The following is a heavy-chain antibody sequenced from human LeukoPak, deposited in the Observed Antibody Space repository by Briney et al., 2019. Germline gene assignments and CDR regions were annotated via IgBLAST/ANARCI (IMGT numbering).Heavy chain of an antibody. CDR2: IYYSGST. CDR1: GGSISSYY. D-gene: IGHD5-12*01. CDR3: ARVGYVDIVATTIRGWFDP. V-gene: IGHV4-59*01. Sequence: PSETLSLTCTVSGGSISSYYWSWIRQPSGKGLEWIGYIYYSGSTNYNPSLKSRVTISVDTSKNQFSLKLSSVTAADTAVYYCARVGYVDIVATTIRGWFDPWGQGTLVTVSS. J-gene: IGHJ5*02.